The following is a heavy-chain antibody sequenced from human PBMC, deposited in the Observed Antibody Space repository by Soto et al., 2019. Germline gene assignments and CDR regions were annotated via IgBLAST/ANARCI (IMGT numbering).Heavy chain of an antibody. CDR2: INHSGST. J-gene: IGHJ4*02. Sequence: PSETLSLTCAVYGGSFSGYYWSWIRQPPGKGLEWIGEINHSGSTNYNPSLKSRVTISVDTSKNQFSLKLSSVTAADTAVYYCARGGGEDIVATTRPQYYFDYWGQGTLVTSPQ. CDR1: GGSFSGYY. V-gene: IGHV4-34*01. D-gene: IGHD5-12*01. CDR3: ARGGGEDIVATTRPQYYFDY.